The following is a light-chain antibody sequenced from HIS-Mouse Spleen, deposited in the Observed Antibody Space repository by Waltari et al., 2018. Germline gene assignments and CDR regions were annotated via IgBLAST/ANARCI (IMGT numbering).Light chain of an antibody. J-gene: IGLJ2*01. CDR2: EGS. V-gene: IGLV2-23*01. CDR3: CSYAGSSTSVV. Sequence: QSALTQPASVSGSPGQSITISCTGTSRDVGGYNLGSWDQHHPGKAPKPMTYEGSKRPSGVSNRVSGSKSGNTASLTISGLQAEDEADYYCCSYAGSSTSVVFGGGTKLTVL. CDR1: SRDVGGYNL.